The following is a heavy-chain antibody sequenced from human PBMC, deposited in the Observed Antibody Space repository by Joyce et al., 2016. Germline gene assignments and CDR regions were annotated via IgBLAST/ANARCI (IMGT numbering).Heavy chain of an antibody. Sequence: QVQLVESGGGVVQPGRSLRLSCAASGFTFSNYNIHWVRQAPGKGLEGVTIISDEGSNEYYADSVKGRFTISRDNSKNTLYLQMNSLRAEDTAVYYCARGSSRDGYKSPGFDYWGQGTLVTVSS. CDR2: ISDEGSNE. D-gene: IGHD5-24*01. V-gene: IGHV3-30*04. CDR3: ARGSSRDGYKSPGFDY. CDR1: GFTFSNYN. J-gene: IGHJ4*02.